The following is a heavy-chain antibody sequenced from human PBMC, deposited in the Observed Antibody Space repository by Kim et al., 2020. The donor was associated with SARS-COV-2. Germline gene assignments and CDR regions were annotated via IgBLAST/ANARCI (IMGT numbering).Heavy chain of an antibody. CDR3: ARDCGMGNYYYYGMDV. D-gene: IGHD1-20*01. V-gene: IGHV3-21*01. J-gene: IGHJ6*02. CDR1: GFTFSSYS. Sequence: GGSLRLSCAASGFTFSSYSMNWVRQAPGKGLEWVSSISSSSSYIYYADSVKGRFTISRDNAKNSLYLQMNSLRAEDTAVYYCARDCGMGNYYYYGMDVWGQGTTVTVS. CDR2: ISSSSSYI.